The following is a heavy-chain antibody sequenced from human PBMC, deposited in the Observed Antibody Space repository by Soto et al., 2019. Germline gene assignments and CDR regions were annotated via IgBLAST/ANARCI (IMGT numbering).Heavy chain of an antibody. V-gene: IGHV1-69*01. D-gene: IGHD3-10*01. CDR3: AVAAVREILAEQSSGMAV. CDR2: IMPTVDSA. CDR1: GGTLSDYA. Sequence: QVQLVQSGAEVKNPGSSVKVSCKASGGTLSDYAVSWVRQARGHGLEWMGGIMPTVDSANYAQKFQGRLTITADESTGTANMELSSLTSDDTAIYYCAVAAVREILAEQSSGMAVWGQGTTVTVSS. J-gene: IGHJ6*02.